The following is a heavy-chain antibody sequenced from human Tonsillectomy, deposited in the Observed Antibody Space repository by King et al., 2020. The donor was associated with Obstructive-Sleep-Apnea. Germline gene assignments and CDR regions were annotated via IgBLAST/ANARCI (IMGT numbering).Heavy chain of an antibody. D-gene: IGHD5-18*01. CDR1: GYTFSGYY. CDR3: ARGSASYGPWYFDL. V-gene: IGHV1-2*02. Sequence: QLVQSGAEVKKPGASVKVSCKASGYTFSGYYMFWVRQAPGQGLEWMGWINPNRGDTDLAQKFQGRVTMTRDTSISTAYMELSRLRSDDTAVYYCARGSASYGPWYFDLWGRGTLVIVSS. J-gene: IGHJ2*01. CDR2: INPNRGDT.